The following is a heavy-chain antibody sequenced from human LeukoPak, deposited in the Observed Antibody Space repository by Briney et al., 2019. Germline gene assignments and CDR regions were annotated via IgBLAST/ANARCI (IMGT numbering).Heavy chain of an antibody. CDR1: GGSISSGDYY. Sequence: SETLSLTCTVSGGSISSGDYYWSWIRQPPGKGLEWIGYIYYSGSTYYNPSLKSRVTISVDTSKNQFSLKLSSVTAADTAVYYCARDWASSGSNQVDYWGQGTLVTVSS. J-gene: IGHJ4*02. D-gene: IGHD3-22*01. CDR3: ARDWASSGSNQVDY. CDR2: IYYSGST. V-gene: IGHV4-30-4*08.